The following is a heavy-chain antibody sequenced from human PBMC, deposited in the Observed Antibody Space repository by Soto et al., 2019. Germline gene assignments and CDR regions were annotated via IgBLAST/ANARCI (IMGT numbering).Heavy chain of an antibody. Sequence: PSETLSLTCTVSGGSISGYSWNWIRQPAGKGLEWIGRSVNTYYNPSLKSRVTVSVDTSQNQFSLKLTSVIAADTAVYYCASGDAWNTLLAYWGQGTLVTVSS. CDR1: GGSISGYS. D-gene: IGHD4-17*01. J-gene: IGHJ4*02. V-gene: IGHV4-4*07. CDR3: ASGDAWNTLLAY. CDR2: SVNT.